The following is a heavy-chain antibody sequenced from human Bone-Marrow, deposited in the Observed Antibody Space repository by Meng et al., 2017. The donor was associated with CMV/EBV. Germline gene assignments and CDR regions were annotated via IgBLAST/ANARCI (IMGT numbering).Heavy chain of an antibody. Sequence: GESLKISCAASGFAISSNYMNWVRQAPGKGLEWVSVIYSGGRTYYADSVKGRFTISRDNSKNTLYLQMNSLRPEDTAVYYCARDEDNDYFDYWGQGKLVTFYS. CDR3: ARDEDNDYFDY. CDR1: GFAISSNY. J-gene: IGHJ4*02. CDR2: IYSGGRT. D-gene: IGHD5-24*01. V-gene: IGHV3-66*02.